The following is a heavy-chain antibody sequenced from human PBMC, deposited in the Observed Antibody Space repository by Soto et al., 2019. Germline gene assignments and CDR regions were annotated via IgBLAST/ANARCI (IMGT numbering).Heavy chain of an antibody. J-gene: IGHJ4*02. Sequence: ASVKVSCKASGGTFSSYAISWVRQAPGQGLEWMGGIIPIFGTANYAQKFQGRVTITADESTSTAYMELSSLRSEDTAVYYCARVVGGYYYFFDYWGQGTLVTVYS. CDR3: ARVVGGYYYFFDY. CDR2: IIPIFGTA. V-gene: IGHV1-69*13. D-gene: IGHD3-22*01. CDR1: GGTFSSYA.